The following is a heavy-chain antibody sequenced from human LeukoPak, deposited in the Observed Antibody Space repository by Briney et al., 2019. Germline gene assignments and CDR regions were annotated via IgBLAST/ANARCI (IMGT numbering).Heavy chain of an antibody. CDR3: AKGDYYGSGSYYNV. J-gene: IGHJ4*02. CDR2: ISSSGSTI. V-gene: IGHV3-48*03. CDR1: GFTFSSYE. Sequence: GGSLRLSCAASGFTFSSYEMNWVRQAPGKGLEWVSYISSSGSTIYYADSVKGRFTISRDNSKNTLYLQMNSLRAEDTAVYYCAKGDYYGSGSYYNVWGQGTLVTVSS. D-gene: IGHD3-10*01.